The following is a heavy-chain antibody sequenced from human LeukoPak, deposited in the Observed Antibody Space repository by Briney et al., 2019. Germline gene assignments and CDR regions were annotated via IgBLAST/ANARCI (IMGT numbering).Heavy chain of an antibody. D-gene: IGHD4-23*01. CDR2: ISYDASNK. CDR3: AREEYGGVYFDY. V-gene: IGHV3-30-3*01. CDR1: GFTFSSCA. J-gene: IGHJ4*02. Sequence: GGSLRLSCAASGFTFSSCAMHWVRQAPGKGLEWVAVISYDASNKYYTDSVKGRFTISRDNSKNMLYLQMDSLRVEDTAVYHCAREEYGGVYFDYWGQGTLVTVSS.